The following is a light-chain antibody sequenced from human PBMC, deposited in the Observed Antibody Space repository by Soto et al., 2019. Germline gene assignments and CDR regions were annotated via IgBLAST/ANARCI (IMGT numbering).Light chain of an antibody. Sequence: QSALTQPASVSGSPGQSITISCTGTSSDVGGYNYVSWYQQHPGKAPKLMIYDVSNRPSGVSNRFSGSKSGNPASLTISALQAGDEVVYYCSSYTSSSTPLYVFGSGTKVT. J-gene: IGLJ1*01. CDR1: SSDVGGYNY. CDR3: SSYTSSSTPLYV. V-gene: IGLV2-14*01. CDR2: DVS.